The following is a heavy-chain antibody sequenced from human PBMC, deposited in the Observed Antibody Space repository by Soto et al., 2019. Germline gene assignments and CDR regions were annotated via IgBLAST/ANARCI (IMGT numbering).Heavy chain of an antibody. J-gene: IGHJ4*02. CDR1: GFTFTRYS. Sequence: GGSLRLSCAASGFTFTRYSMNWVRQAPGKGLEWVSSISSTTNYIYYGDSMKGRFTISRDNAKNSLYLEMNSLRAEDTAVYYCARDSEDLTSNFDYWGQGTLVTVSS. CDR2: ISSTTNYI. V-gene: IGHV3-21*06. CDR3: ARDSEDLTSNFDY.